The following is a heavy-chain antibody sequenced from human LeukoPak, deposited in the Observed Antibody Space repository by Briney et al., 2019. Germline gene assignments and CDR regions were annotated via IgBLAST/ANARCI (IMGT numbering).Heavy chain of an antibody. V-gene: IGHV1-18*04. Sequence: ASVKVSCKASGYTFTGYYMHWVRQAPGQGLEWMGWISAYNGNTNYAQKLQGRVTMTTDTSTSTAYMELRSLRSDDTAVYYCARDYEDIVVVVAATHEYNWFDPWGQGTLVTVSS. J-gene: IGHJ5*02. D-gene: IGHD2-15*01. CDR3: ARDYEDIVVVVAATHEYNWFDP. CDR1: GYTFTGYY. CDR2: ISAYNGNT.